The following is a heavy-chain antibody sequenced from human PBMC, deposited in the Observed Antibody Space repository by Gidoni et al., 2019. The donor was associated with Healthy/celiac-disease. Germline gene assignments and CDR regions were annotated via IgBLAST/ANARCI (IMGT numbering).Heavy chain of an antibody. V-gene: IGHV3-30*18. CDR3: AKDFPDYGDYVGEDAFDI. Sequence: QVQLVESGGGVVQPGRSLRLSCAASGFPFSTSGLHWVRQAPGKGLEWVAVISYEGSNKYYADSVKGRFTISRDNSKNTLYLQMNSLRAEDTAVYYCAKDFPDYGDYVGEDAFDIWGQGTMVTVSS. CDR2: ISYEGSNK. CDR1: GFPFSTSG. D-gene: IGHD4-17*01. J-gene: IGHJ3*02.